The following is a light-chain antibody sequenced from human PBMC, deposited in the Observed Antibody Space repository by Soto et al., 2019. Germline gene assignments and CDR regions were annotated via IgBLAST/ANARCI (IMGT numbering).Light chain of an antibody. CDR3: ASYTGTNTL. CDR1: AYDVGAYIF. CDR2: DVN. J-gene: IGLJ2*01. Sequence: QSALTQPASVSGSPGQSITISCTGTAYDVGAYIFVSWYQQHPGKAPKVIIYDVNTRPSGVSNRFSGSKLGTTASLTISGLQADDEADYYCASYTGTNTLFGGGNKVTVL. V-gene: IGLV2-14*01.